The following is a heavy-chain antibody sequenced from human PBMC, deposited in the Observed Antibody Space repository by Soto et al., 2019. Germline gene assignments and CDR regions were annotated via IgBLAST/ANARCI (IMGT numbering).Heavy chain of an antibody. J-gene: IGHJ4*02. V-gene: IGHV3-21*02. Sequence: EVQLVESGGGLVKPGGSLRLSCAASGFTFSTYSMNWVRQAPGKGLEWVSSVSSSGSYIYYADSVKGRFTISRDNAKNSLYLQMNSLRAEDMAVYYCARGRYGDFAPFDFWGQGTLVTVSS. D-gene: IGHD4-17*01. CDR2: VSSSGSYI. CDR3: ARGRYGDFAPFDF. CDR1: GFTFSTYS.